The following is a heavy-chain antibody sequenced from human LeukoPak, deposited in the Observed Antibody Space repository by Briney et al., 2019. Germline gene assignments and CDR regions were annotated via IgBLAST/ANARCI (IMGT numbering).Heavy chain of an antibody. V-gene: IGHV3-30*04. CDR3: ARGYYDILTPWSY. D-gene: IGHD3-9*01. Sequence: RRSLSLSRAASGLTFSSYPMHWLRQPPAKGLETVAVISYDGSNKYYADSVKGRFTISRDNYKNTLYLQMNSLRAEDTAVYYCARGYYDILTPWSYWGQGTLVTVSS. J-gene: IGHJ4*02. CDR1: GLTFSSYP. CDR2: ISYDGSNK.